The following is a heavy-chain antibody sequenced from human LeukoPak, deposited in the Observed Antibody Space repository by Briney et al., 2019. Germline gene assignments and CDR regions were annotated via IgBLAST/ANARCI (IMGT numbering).Heavy chain of an antibody. D-gene: IGHD6-19*01. V-gene: IGHV3-21*01. Sequence: PGGSLRLSCAASGFTFSSYSMNWVRQAPGKGLEWVSFISSSSSYIYYADSVKGRFTISRDNAKNSLYLQMNSLRAEDTAVYYCARGTYSSGWTIDYWGQGTLVTVSS. CDR1: GFTFSSYS. J-gene: IGHJ4*02. CDR2: ISSSSSYI. CDR3: ARGTYSSGWTIDY.